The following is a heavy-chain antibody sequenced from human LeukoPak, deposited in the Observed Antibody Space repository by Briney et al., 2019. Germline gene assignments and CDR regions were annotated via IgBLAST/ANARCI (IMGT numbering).Heavy chain of an antibody. D-gene: IGHD2-15*01. CDR2: IYYSGST. J-gene: IGHJ4*02. V-gene: IGHV4-39*01. Sequence: SETLSLTCTVSGGSISSSSYYWGWNRQPRGKGLEWIVSIYYSGSTYYNPSLKSRVTISVKKAKNKFTLKLSSVTAADTAVYYCARTAGWPQYYFDYWGQGTLVTVSS. CDR3: ARTAGWPQYYFDY. CDR1: GGSISSSSYY.